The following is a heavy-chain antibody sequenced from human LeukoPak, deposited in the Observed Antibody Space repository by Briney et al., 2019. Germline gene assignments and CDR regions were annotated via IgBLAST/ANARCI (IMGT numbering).Heavy chain of an antibody. CDR1: GFSLSASGMC. Sequence: SGPTLVNPTQTLTLTCTFSGFSLSASGMCVNWIRQPPGKALEWLARIEWDDDKYYNTSLKTRLTISKDTSKNQVVLTMTNMDPVDTATYYCARMQRTAPGRGYYYYTMDVWGQGTTVTVSS. CDR2: IEWDDDK. V-gene: IGHV2-70*11. CDR3: ARMQRTAPGRGYYYYTMDV. D-gene: IGHD6-13*01. J-gene: IGHJ6*02.